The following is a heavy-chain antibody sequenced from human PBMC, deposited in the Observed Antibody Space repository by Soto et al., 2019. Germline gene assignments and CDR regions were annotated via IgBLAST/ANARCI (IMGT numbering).Heavy chain of an antibody. CDR3: ATDPFYYASGF. J-gene: IGHJ4*02. CDR2: ISSDATLT. V-gene: IGHV3-11*01. D-gene: IGHD3-10*01. CDR1: GFTFSGQY. Sequence: QVQLVESGGGLVEPGGSLRLSCAASGFTFSGQYMTWIRQAPGKGLEWVSKISSDATLTYYADSVKGRFTVSRDNAKKALYLQMNSRRAEDTAIYYCATDPFYYASGFWGQGTLVTVSS.